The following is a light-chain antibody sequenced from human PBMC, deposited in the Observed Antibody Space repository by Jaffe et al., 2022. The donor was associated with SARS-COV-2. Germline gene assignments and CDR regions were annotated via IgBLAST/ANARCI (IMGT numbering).Light chain of an antibody. Sequence: EIVLTQSPGTLSLSPGERATLSCRASQSVRSSYLAWYQQKPGQAPRLLMYGASSRATGIPDRFSGSGSGTDFTLTISRLEPEDFAVYYCQQYGSSPYTFGQGTKLDIK. J-gene: IGKJ2*01. V-gene: IGKV3-20*01. CDR1: QSVRSSY. CDR3: QQYGSSPYT. CDR2: GAS.